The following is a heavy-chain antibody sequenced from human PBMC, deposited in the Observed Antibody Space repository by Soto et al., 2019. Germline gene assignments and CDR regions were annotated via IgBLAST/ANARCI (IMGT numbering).Heavy chain of an antibody. V-gene: IGHV1-46*01. Sequence: GASVKVSCKASGYTFTSYYMHWVRQAPGQGLEWMGIINPSGGSTSYAQEFQGRVTMTRDTSTSTVYMELSSLRSEDTAVYYCARGAAAGPSLFYYYYGMDVWGQGTTVTVSS. CDR2: INPSGGST. CDR3: ARGAAAGPSLFYYYYGMDV. J-gene: IGHJ6*02. D-gene: IGHD6-13*01. CDR1: GYTFTSYY.